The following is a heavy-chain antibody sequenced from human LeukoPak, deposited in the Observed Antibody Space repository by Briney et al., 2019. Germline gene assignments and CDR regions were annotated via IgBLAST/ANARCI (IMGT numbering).Heavy chain of an antibody. CDR2: VNPNSGGT. CDR3: ARGVLAGYDSSGYPFYNWFDP. V-gene: IGHV1-2*02. CDR1: GYTFTDYY. D-gene: IGHD3-22*01. Sequence: GDSVKVSCKASGYTFTDYYMHWVRQAPGQGLEWTGWVNPNSGGTNYAQKFQGRVTMTRDTSISTAYMELSRLRSDDTAVYYCARGVLAGYDSSGYPFYNWFDPWGQGTLVTVSS. J-gene: IGHJ5*02.